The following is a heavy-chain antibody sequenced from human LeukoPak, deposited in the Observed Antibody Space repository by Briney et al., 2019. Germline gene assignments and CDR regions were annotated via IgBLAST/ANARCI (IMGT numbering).Heavy chain of an antibody. CDR2: IIPIFGTA. V-gene: IGHV1-69*05. Sequence: ASVKVSSKASGGTFSSYAISWVRQAPGQGLEWMGRIIPIFGTANYAQKFQGRVTITTDESTSTAYMELSSLRSEDTAVYYCARDFPPDYGDYLEYFDLWGRGTLVTVSS. CDR3: ARDFPPDYGDYLEYFDL. CDR1: GGTFSSYA. J-gene: IGHJ2*01. D-gene: IGHD4-17*01.